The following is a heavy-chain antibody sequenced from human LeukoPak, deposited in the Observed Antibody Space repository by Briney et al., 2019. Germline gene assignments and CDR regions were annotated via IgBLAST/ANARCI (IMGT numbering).Heavy chain of an antibody. D-gene: IGHD2-21*02. J-gene: IGHJ4*02. CDR3: ARVVWGDSSYYFDY. V-gene: IGHV1-2*02. CDR1: GYTFTGYY. CDR2: INPNSGGT. Sequence: ASVKVSCKASGYTFTGYYIHWVRQAPGQGLEWMGWINPNSGGTNYAQKLQGRVTMTRDTSISTVYMELSRLRSDDTAVYYCARVVWGDSSYYFDYWGQGTLVTVSS.